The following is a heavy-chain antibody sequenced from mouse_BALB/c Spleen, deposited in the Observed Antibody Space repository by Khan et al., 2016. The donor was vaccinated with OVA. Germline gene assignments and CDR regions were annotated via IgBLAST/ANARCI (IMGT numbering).Heavy chain of an antibody. V-gene: IGHV14-3*02. J-gene: IGHJ4*01. Sequence: VQLKQSGAELVKPGASVKLSCTASGFTIKDTSMHWVKQSPEKGLEWIGRIGPENGNAKYDPKFQGKATMTADTSSNTAYLQLSSLTSDATAFYYCARKGNDRYAMDNGGKGPSVPVPS. D-gene: IGHD2-2*01. CDR2: IGPENGNA. CDR3: ARKGNDRYAMDN. CDR1: GFTIKDTS.